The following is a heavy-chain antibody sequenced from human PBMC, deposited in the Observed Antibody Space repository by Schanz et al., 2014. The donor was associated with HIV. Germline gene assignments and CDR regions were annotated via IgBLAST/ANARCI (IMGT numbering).Heavy chain of an antibody. CDR2: ISNDGSNK. V-gene: IGHV3-30*18. J-gene: IGHJ4*02. CDR3: AKGLRQWLVLGVSDY. Sequence: VQLVESGGGVVQPGGSLRLSCAVSGFIFSNYGMHWGRQAPGKGRGWGAVISNDGSNKYYADSVKGRFTIARDNSKNTLYLQMNSLRAEDTAVYYCAKGLRQWLVLGVSDYWGQGTLVTVSS. D-gene: IGHD6-19*01. CDR1: GFIFSNYG.